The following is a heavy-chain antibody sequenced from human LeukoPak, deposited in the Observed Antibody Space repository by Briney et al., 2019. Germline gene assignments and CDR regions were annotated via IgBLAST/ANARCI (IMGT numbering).Heavy chain of an antibody. Sequence: PSETLSLTCTVSGGSINSNSFYWGWARQPPGKGLEWIGIGSLSYSGSTYYSPSLKSRITISVDMAKSQSSLRLSSVTAADTAVYYCASNLRFLEWLPDSWGQGTLVIVSS. V-gene: IGHV4-39*01. CDR1: GGSINSNSFY. CDR3: ASNLRFLEWLPDS. J-gene: IGHJ4*02. CDR2: LSYSGST. D-gene: IGHD3-3*01.